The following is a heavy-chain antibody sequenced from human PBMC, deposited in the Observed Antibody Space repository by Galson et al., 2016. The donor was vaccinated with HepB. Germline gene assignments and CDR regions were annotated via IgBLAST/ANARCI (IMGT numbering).Heavy chain of an antibody. Sequence: SLRLSCAGSGFSLSTYWMVWVRQAPGKGLEWVANINRDGSEKYSVEGRFSISRDNAKNSLYLQMESLRAEDTAVYYCARDVGYETLDCWGQGTLVTVPA. V-gene: IGHV3-7*01. D-gene: IGHD2-2*01. CDR2: INRDGSEK. CDR3: ARDVGYETLDC. CDR1: GFSLSTYW. J-gene: IGHJ4*02.